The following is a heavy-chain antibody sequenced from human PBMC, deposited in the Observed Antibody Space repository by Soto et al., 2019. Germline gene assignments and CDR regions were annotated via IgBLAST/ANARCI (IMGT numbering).Heavy chain of an antibody. V-gene: IGHV3-30*04. CDR1: GITFNSLS. Sequence: QVPLVESGGGMVQPGTSLRLSCAASGITFNSLSLHWVRQRPDKGLEWVAVISHDGRVTFYADFVKGRFTVSRDNSKNTMYLQVNSLRAEDTAVYYCARDPYGDSQYFDYRGQGTRVTVSS. CDR3: ARDPYGDSQYFDY. D-gene: IGHD2-21*02. J-gene: IGHJ4*02. CDR2: ISHDGRVT.